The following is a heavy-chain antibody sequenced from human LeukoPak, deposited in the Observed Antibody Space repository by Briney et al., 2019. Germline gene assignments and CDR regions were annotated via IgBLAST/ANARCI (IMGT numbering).Heavy chain of an antibody. CDR2: IYHRGST. J-gene: IGHJ4*02. D-gene: IGHD4-17*01. CDR3: ARTFPTVTAYFDY. CDR1: GDSIGSYY. V-gene: IGHV4-59*08. Sequence: SETLSLTCNDSGDSIGSYYWSWIQQPPGKGLEWIGYIYHRGSTNYNPSLKSRVTISVDTSRNQFSLKLRSVTAADTAVYYCARTFPTVTAYFDYWGQGTLVTVSS.